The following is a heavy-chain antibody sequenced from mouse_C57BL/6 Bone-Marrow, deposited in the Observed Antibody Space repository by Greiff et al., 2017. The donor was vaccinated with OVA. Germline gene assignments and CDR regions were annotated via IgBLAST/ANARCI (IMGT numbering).Heavy chain of an antibody. CDR1: VYTFTFYL. CDR3: ARKGGPGDYYGNFFDY. Sequence: QVQLQQSGAELMAAGSSVKLSRKATVYTFTFYLIEWVKQRPGHGLEWIGEILPGSGSTNYNEKFKGKATFTADTSSNTAYMQLSSLTTEDSAIYYCARKGGPGDYYGNFFDYWGQGTTLTVSS. CDR2: ILPGSGST. V-gene: IGHV1-9*01. D-gene: IGHD2-1*01. J-gene: IGHJ2*01.